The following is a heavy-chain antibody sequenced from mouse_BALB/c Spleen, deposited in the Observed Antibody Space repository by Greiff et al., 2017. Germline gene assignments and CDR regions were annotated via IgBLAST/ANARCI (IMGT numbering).Heavy chain of an antibody. CDR3: ARAYYGSYVDD. Sequence: QVQLQQSGAELMKPGASVKISCKATGYTFSSYWIHWVKQRPGHGLEWIGEILPGSGSTHYKQKFKGKATFTADTSSNTAYMQLSSLTAEDSAVYCCARAYYGSYVDDWGEGSAGTVAS. CDR2: ILPGSGST. CDR1: GYTFSSYW. D-gene: IGHD2-10*01. V-gene: IGHV1-9*01. J-gene: IGHJ4*01.